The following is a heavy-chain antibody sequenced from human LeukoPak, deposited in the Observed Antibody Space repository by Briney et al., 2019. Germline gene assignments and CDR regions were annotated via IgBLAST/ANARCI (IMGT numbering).Heavy chain of an antibody. CDR1: GFTFSSYW. J-gene: IGHJ4*02. D-gene: IGHD3-10*01. Sequence: PGGSLRLSCAASGFTFSSYWMHWVRQAPGKGLVWVSRINSDGSSTSYADSVKGRFTISRDNSKNTLYLQMNSLRAEDTAVYYCATGYYYGSGSPEGIFDYWGQGTLVTVSS. CDR2: INSDGSST. V-gene: IGHV3-74*01. CDR3: ATGYYYGSGSPEGIFDY.